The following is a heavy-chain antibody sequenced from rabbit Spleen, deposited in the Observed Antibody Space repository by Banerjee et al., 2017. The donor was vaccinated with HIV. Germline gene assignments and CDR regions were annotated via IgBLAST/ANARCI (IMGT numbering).Heavy chain of an antibody. J-gene: IGHJ4*01. V-gene: IGHV1S40*01. CDR1: GFSFSSNDY. Sequence: QSLEESGGDLVKPGASLTLTCTASGFSFSSNDYMCCGRQAPGKGLEWISCIAGSGSGFSYSASWAKGLFIITKTSSTRVTLQTTSLTDADTANYFCARDSAGREDFNLWGQGTLVTVS. CDR2: IAGSGSGFS. D-gene: IGHD4-2*01. CDR3: ARDSAGREDFNL.